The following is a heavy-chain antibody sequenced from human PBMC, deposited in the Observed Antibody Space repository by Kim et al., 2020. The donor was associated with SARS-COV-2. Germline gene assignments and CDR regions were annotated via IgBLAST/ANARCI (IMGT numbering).Heavy chain of an antibody. Sequence: GGSLRLSCVGSGFFFDDYAIHWVRQVPGKGLEWVAHISWNSGRVDYADSVKGRFTISRDNAKNSLYLQMDSLRPEDTAVYYCAKDMALTIIRGGKLDFWGQGTLVTVSA. CDR2: ISWNSGRV. D-gene: IGHD3-10*01. J-gene: IGHJ4*02. CDR1: GFFFDDYA. CDR3: AKDMALTIIRGGKLDF. V-gene: IGHV3-9*01.